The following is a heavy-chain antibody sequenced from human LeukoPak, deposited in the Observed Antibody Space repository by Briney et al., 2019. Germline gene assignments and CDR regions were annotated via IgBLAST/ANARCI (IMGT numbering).Heavy chain of an antibody. V-gene: IGHV3-30-3*01. CDR3: ARALPPIVAMEFDY. D-gene: IGHD5-12*01. CDR1: GFTISSYA. Sequence: GRSLRLSCAASGFTISSYAMHWVSQARGKGLEWVAVISYDGSKKYYADSVKGRFTISRDNSKNTLYLQMNSLRAEDTAVYYCARALPPIVAMEFDYWGQGTLVTVSS. CDR2: ISYDGSKK. J-gene: IGHJ4*02.